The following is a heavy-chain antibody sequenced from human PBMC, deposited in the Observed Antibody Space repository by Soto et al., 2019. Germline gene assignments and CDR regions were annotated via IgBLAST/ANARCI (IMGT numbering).Heavy chain of an antibody. V-gene: IGHV3-7*01. D-gene: IGHD1-1*01. CDR1: GFTFRSYW. CDR3: ARVWNDGRIDY. Sequence: GGSLRLSCAGSGFTFRSYWMSWVRQAPGKGLEWVANINQDGSDKFYMDSMKGLFTISRDNAENSLYLQMNSLRAEDTAVYYCARVWNDGRIDYWGQGTLVTVSS. CDR2: INQDGSDK. J-gene: IGHJ4*02.